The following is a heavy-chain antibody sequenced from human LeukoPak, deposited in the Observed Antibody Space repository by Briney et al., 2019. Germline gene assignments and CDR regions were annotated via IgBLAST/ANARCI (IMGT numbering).Heavy chain of an antibody. Sequence: SETLSLTCAVYGGYFSGYYWSWIRQPPGKGLEWIGEINHRGSTNYNPSLKSRVTISVDSSKNQFSLKLSSVTAADTAVYYCARMPDYVWGSYRYHSGYYFDYWGQGTLVTLSS. V-gene: IGHV4-34*01. CDR2: INHRGST. CDR1: GGYFSGYY. D-gene: IGHD3-16*02. CDR3: ARMPDYVWGSYRYHSGYYFDY. J-gene: IGHJ4*02.